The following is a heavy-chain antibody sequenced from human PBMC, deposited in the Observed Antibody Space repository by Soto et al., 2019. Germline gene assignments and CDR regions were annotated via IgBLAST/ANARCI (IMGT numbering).Heavy chain of an antibody. CDR1: GFTFSSYG. V-gene: IGHV3-33*01. CDR2: IWYDGSNK. J-gene: IGHJ3*02. D-gene: IGHD3-10*01. Sequence: GGSLRLSCAASGFTFSSYGMHWVRQAPGKGLEWVAVIWYDGSNKYYADSVKGRFTISRDNSKNTLYLQMNSLRAEDTAVYYCARDSHTYYYGSGSNDAFDIWGQGTMVTVSS. CDR3: ARDSHTYYYGSGSNDAFDI.